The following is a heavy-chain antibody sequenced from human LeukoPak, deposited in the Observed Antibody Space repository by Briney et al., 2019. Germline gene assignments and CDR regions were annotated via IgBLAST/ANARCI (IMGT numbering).Heavy chain of an antibody. D-gene: IGHD3-10*01. Sequence: ASVKVSCKASGYTFTDYYVHWVRQAPGQGLEWMGWIIPDTGDTKYAQKFQGRVTMTRDTSISTAYMDLSRLTSDDTAMYYCARGGTMIRGPFDPWGQGTLVTVSS. V-gene: IGHV1-2*02. CDR1: GYTFTDYY. J-gene: IGHJ5*02. CDR2: IIPDTGDT. CDR3: ARGGTMIRGPFDP.